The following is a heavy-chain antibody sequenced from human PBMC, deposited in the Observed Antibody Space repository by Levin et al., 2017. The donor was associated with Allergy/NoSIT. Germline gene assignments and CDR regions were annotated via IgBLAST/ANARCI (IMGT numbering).Heavy chain of an antibody. CDR3: ATPAKPSGWYEVNWFDP. Sequence: GGSLRLSCAASGFTFSSYSMNWVRQAPGKGLEWVSSISSSSSYIYYADSVKGRFTISRDNAKNSLYLQMNSLRAEDTAVYYCATPAKPSGWYEVNWFDPWGQGTLVTVSS. J-gene: IGHJ5*02. CDR1: GFTFSSYS. CDR2: ISSSSSYI. D-gene: IGHD6-19*01. V-gene: IGHV3-21*01.